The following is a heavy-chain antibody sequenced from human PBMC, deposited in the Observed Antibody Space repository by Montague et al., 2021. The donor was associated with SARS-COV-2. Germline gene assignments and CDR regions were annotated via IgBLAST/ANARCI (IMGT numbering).Heavy chain of an antibody. CDR1: GDSVSSNGAA. J-gene: IGHJ4*02. CDR2: TYYRSKWHN. D-gene: IGHD5-12*01. CDR3: ARGWVATIPHMDN. Sequence: CAISGDSVSSNGAAWNWIGQSPSRGLEWLGRTYYRSKWHNDYAVSVKSRITINPDTSKNQFSLQLKSVTPEDTAVYYCARGWVATIPHMDNWGQGSLVIVSS. V-gene: IGHV6-1*01.